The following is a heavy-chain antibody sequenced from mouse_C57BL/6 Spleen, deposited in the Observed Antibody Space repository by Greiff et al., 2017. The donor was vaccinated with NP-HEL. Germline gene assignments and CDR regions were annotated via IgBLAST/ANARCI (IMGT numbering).Heavy chain of an antibody. V-gene: IGHV5-16*01. J-gene: IGHJ4*01. Sequence: DVKLVESEGGLVQPGSSMKLSCTASGFTFSDYYMAWVRQVPEKGLEWVANINYDGSSTYYLDSLKSRFIISRDNAKNILYLQMSSLKSEDTATYYCARYYYGNAMDYWGQGTSVTVSS. CDR1: GFTFSDYY. CDR2: INYDGSST. CDR3: ARYYYGNAMDY. D-gene: IGHD1-1*01.